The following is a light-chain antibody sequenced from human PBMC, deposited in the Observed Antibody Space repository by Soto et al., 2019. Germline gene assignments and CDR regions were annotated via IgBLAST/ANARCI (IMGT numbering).Light chain of an antibody. CDR3: QQYNSYSRT. CDR1: QSISSW. V-gene: IGKV1-5*01. CDR2: DAS. J-gene: IGKJ1*01. Sequence: DIQMTQSPSTLSASVGDRVTITCRASQSISSWLAWYQQTPGKAHKLLIYDASSLESGVPSRFSGSGSGTEFTLTISSLQPDDFATYYCQQYNSYSRTFGQGTKVEIK.